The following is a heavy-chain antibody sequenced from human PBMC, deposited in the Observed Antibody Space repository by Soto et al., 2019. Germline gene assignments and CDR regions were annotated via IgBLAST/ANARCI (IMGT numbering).Heavy chain of an antibody. V-gene: IGHV3-72*01. CDR3: ARDRGAFDI. CDR2: SRNKAHSYVT. J-gene: IGHJ3*02. Sequence: EVQLVESGGGLVQPGGSLRLSCAESGFIFGDHNLDWVRQAPGKGLEWVGRSRNKAHSYVTEYAASVRGRFTISRDDSKNSLYLQMNSLKTEDTAVYYCARDRGAFDIWGQGTMVTVSS. CDR1: GFIFGDHN.